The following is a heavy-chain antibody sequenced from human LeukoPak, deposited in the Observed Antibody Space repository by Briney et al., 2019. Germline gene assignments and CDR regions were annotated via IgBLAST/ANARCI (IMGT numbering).Heavy chain of an antibody. CDR2: INPNSGGT. CDR1: GYAFTGYY. J-gene: IGHJ4*02. D-gene: IGHD4-17*01. CDR3: ARVRGVTTLGY. Sequence: ASVKVSCKASGYAFTGYYMHWVRQAPGQGLEWMGWINPNSGGTNYAQKFQGWVTMTRDTSISTAYMELSRLRSDDTAVYYCARVRGVTTLGYWGQGTLVTVSS. V-gene: IGHV1-2*04.